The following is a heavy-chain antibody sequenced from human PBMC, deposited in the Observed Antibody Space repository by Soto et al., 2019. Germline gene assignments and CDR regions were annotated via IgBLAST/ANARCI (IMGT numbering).Heavy chain of an antibody. CDR2: NIPILGIA. D-gene: IGHD3-9*01. CDR1: GGTFINYT. Sequence: QVQLVQSGAEVKKPGSSVKVSCKASGGTFINYTISWVRQAHGQGLEWMGRNIPILGIANYAQKFQGRVTITADKSTSTAYMELSRLRSEDTAVYYCATELRYFDWLFPNNWFDPWGQGTLVTVSS. V-gene: IGHV1-69*02. CDR3: ATELRYFDWLFPNNWFDP. J-gene: IGHJ5*02.